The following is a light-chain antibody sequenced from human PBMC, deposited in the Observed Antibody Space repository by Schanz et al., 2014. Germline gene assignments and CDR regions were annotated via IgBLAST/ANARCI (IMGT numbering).Light chain of an antibody. CDR2: DAS. Sequence: ETVLTQSPGTLSLSPGDRATLSCRASQSVGDNYLGWYQQKPGQAPRLLIYDASNRATGIPDRFSGSGSGTDFTLTISRLEPEDFALYYCQQYGSPITFGQGTRLEIK. J-gene: IGKJ5*01. CDR3: QQYGSPIT. CDR1: QSVGDNY. V-gene: IGKV3-20*01.